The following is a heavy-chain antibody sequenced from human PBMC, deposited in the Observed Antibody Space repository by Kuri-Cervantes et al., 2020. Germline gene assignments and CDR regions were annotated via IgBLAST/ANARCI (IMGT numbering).Heavy chain of an antibody. CDR1: EITYSNYA. CDR3: AKRQNFYYDLDAFDI. CDR2: ISASGDST. D-gene: IGHD3-22*01. V-gene: IGHV3-23*01. J-gene: IGHJ3*02. Sequence: GESLKISCAASEITYSNYAMTWVRQAPGKGLEWVSTISASGDSTNYAASVEGRLTISRDNSKNRLYLQMNSLRAEDTAVYYCAKRQNFYYDLDAFDIWGQGTMVTVSS.